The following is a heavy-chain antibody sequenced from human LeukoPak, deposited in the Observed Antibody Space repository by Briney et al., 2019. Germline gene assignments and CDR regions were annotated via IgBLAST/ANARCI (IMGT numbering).Heavy chain of an antibody. D-gene: IGHD5-12*01. CDR2: IYYSGST. J-gene: IGHJ4*02. CDR1: GGSISSYY. V-gene: IGHV4-59*01. Sequence: SETLSLTCTVSGGSISSYYWSWIRQPPGKGLEWIGYIYYSGSTNYNPSLKSRVTISVDTSKNQFSLKLSSVTAADTAVYYCARSSGYAGSLFDYWGQGTLVTVSS. CDR3: ARSSGYAGSLFDY.